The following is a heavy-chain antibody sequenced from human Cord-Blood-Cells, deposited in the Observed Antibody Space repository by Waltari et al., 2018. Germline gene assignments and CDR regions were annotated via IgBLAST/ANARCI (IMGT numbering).Heavy chain of an antibody. CDR3: ASRLGSGYDY. J-gene: IGHJ4*02. V-gene: IGHV4-39*01. Sequence: QLQLQESGPGLVKPSETLSLTCTVSGGSISSSSYYWGWIRQPPGKGLEWIGSIYYSGNTYYNPSLKSRVTISVDTSKNQFSLKLSSVTAADTAVYYCASRLGSGYDYWGQGTLVTVSS. CDR2: IYYSGNT. CDR1: GGSISSSSYY. D-gene: IGHD3-3*01.